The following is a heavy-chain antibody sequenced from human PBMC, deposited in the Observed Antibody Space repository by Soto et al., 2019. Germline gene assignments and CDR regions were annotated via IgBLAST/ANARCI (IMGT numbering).Heavy chain of an antibody. CDR3: AKKYYYDSSGFLFFLDY. CDR2: ISGSGGST. D-gene: IGHD3-22*01. V-gene: IGHV3-23*01. J-gene: IGHJ4*02. CDR1: GSTFSSYA. Sequence: GGSLRLSCAASGSTFSSYAMSWVRQAPGKGLEWVSAISGSGGSTYYADSVKGRFTISRDNSKNTPYLQMSSLRAEDTAVYYCAKKYYYDSSGFLFFLDYWGQGTLVTVSS.